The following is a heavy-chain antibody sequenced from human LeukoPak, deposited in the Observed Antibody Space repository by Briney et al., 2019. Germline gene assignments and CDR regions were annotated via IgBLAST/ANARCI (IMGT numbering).Heavy chain of an antibody. CDR1: GGSISSSSHY. J-gene: IGHJ5*02. CDR2: IYTSGST. D-gene: IGHD4-17*01. CDR3: ARSATVTTPFSP. V-gene: IGHV4-61*02. Sequence: SETLSLTCTVSGGSISSSSHYWSWIRQPAGKGLEWIGRIYTSGSTNYNPSLKSRVTMSVDTSKNQFSLKLSSVTAADTAVYYCARSATVTTPFSPWGQGTLVTVSS.